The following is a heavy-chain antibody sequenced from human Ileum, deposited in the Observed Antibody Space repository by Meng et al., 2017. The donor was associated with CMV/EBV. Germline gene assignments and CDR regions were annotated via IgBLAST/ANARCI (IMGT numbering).Heavy chain of an antibody. J-gene: IGHJ6*02. Sequence: GGSLRLSCAASGFTFSNHWMSWVRQAPGKGLEWVANIKPDGSDQSYVDSVKGRFTISRDNAKNSLYLQLNSVTPEDTAVYYCARYGANYSGHYYDAMDVWGQGNTVNGAS. CDR2: IKPDGSDQ. V-gene: IGHV3-7*01. CDR1: GFTFSNHW. CDR3: ARYGANYSGHYYDAMDV. D-gene: IGHD4/OR15-4a*01.